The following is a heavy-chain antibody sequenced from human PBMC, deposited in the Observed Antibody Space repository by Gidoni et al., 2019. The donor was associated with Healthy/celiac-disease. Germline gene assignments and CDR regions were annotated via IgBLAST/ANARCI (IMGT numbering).Heavy chain of an antibody. D-gene: IGHD4-17*01. CDR1: GGTFSSYA. J-gene: IGHJ6*02. V-gene: IGHV1-69*04. Sequence: QVQLVQSGAEVKKPGSSVKVSCKASGGTFSSYALSWVRQAPGQGLEWMGRIIPILGIANYAQKFQGRVTITADKSTSTAYMELSSLRSEDTAVYYCARGTTTVTSVYYYYYGMDVWGQGTTVTVSS. CDR2: IIPILGIA. CDR3: ARGTTTVTSVYYYYYGMDV.